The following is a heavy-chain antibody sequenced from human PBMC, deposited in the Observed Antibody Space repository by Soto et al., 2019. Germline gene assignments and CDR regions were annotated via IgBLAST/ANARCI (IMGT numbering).Heavy chain of an antibody. Sequence: EVQLVEAAGGLVQPGGSLRLSCVDSGFTFSSYWMSWVRQAPVKGLEWVGNIKQDGSEENYGDSVKGRFTISRDNAKKSMYLQMNSVRVEDTAVYYCGRRASSGRGWDVWGQGTTVVVSS. CDR1: GFTFSSYW. CDR3: GRRASSGRGWDV. D-gene: IGHD3-10*01. CDR2: IKQDGSEE. V-gene: IGHV3-7*01. J-gene: IGHJ6*02.